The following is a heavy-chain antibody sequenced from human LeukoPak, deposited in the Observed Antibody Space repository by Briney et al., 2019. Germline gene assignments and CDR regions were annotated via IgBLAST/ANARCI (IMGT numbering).Heavy chain of an antibody. D-gene: IGHD5-18*01. J-gene: IGHJ4*02. V-gene: IGHV3-30*02. CDR3: ATWIQLLRIDY. Sequence: GGSLRLSCAASGFTFSSYGMHWVRQAPGKGLEWVAFIQYDGSNKYYADSVKGRFTISRDNSKNTLYLHMNSLRAEDTAVYYCATWIQLLRIDYWGQGTLVTVSS. CDR2: IQYDGSNK. CDR1: GFTFSSYG.